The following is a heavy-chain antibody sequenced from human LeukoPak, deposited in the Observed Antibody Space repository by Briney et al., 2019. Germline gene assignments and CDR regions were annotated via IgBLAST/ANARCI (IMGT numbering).Heavy chain of an antibody. CDR2: MNPNSGNT. J-gene: IGHJ4*02. CDR3: AREQRVVGDTKIGDY. CDR1: GYTFTSDD. V-gene: IGHV1-8*01. Sequence: ASVKVPCKTSGYTFTSDDINWVRQATGQGLEWMGWMNPNSGNTGYAQKFQGRVTMTRNTSISTAYMELSSLRSEDTAIYYCAREQRVVGDTKIGDYWGQGTLVFVSS. D-gene: IGHD1-26*01.